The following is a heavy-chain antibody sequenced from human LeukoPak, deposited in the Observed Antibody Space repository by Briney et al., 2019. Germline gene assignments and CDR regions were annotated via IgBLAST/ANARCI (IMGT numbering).Heavy chain of an antibody. CDR3: AKGIYSSGWSYFDY. D-gene: IGHD6-19*01. Sequence: SETLSLTCTVSGGSISSHYWSWIRQPPGKGLEWIGYIYYSGSTNYNPSLKSRVTISVDTSKNQFSLKLSSVTAEDTAVYYCAKGIYSSGWSYFDYWGHGTLVTVSS. J-gene: IGHJ4*01. V-gene: IGHV4-59*11. CDR1: GGSISSHY. CDR2: IYYSGST.